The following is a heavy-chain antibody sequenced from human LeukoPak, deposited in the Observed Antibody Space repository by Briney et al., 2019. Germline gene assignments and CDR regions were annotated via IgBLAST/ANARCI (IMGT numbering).Heavy chain of an antibody. J-gene: IGHJ6*03. V-gene: IGHV3-7*01. CDR3: ARDLATSGKYYYYYYMDV. CDR2: IKQDGSGK. CDR1: GFTFSSYW. D-gene: IGHD3-10*01. Sequence: GGSLRLSCAASGFTFSSYWMSWVRQAPGKGLEWVANIKQDGSGKYYVDSVKGRFTISRDNAKNSLYLQMNSLRAEDTAVYYCARDLATSGKYYYYYYMDVWGKGTTVTVSS.